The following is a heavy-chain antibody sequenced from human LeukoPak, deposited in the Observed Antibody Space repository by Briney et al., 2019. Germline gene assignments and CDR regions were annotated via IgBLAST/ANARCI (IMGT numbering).Heavy chain of an antibody. Sequence: GRSLRLSCAASGFTFDDYAMHWVRQAPGKGLEWVSGISWNSGSIGYADSVKGRFTISRDNAKNSLYLQMNSLRAEDTALYYCAKDGGIAVAGIDYWGQGTLVTVSS. J-gene: IGHJ4*02. CDR1: GFTFDDYA. V-gene: IGHV3-9*01. D-gene: IGHD6-19*01. CDR3: AKDGGIAVAGIDY. CDR2: ISWNSGSI.